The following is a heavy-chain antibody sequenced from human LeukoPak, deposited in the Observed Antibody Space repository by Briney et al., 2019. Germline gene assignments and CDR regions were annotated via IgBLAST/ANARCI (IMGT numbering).Heavy chain of an antibody. D-gene: IGHD3-10*01. J-gene: IGHJ4*02. CDR1: GFTFSSYS. CDR2: ISSSSSYI. V-gene: IGHV3-21*01. CDR3: ARGSGPPGDY. Sequence: PGGSLRPSCAASGFTFSSYSMNWVRQAPGKGLEWVSSISSSSSYIYYADSVKGRFTISRDNAKSSLYLQMNSLRAEDTAVYYCARGSGPPGDYWGQGTLVTVSS.